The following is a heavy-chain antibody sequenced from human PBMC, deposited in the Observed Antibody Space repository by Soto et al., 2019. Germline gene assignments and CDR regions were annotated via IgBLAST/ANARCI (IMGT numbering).Heavy chain of an antibody. CDR1: GGTFSSYA. CDR2: IIPIFGTA. J-gene: IGHJ3*01. CDR3: ARVRQRLVRSDAFDF. V-gene: IGHV1-69*13. D-gene: IGHD6-13*01. Sequence: ASVKVSCKASGGTFSSYAISWVRQAPGQGLEWMGGIIPIFGTANYAQKFQGRVTITADESTSTAYMELSSLRSEDTAVYYCARVRQRLVRSDAFDFWGQGTMVT.